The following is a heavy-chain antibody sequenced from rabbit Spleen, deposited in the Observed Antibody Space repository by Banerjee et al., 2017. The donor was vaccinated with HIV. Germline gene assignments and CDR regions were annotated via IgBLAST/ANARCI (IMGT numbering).Heavy chain of an antibody. CDR2: IDTGSSGFT. CDR3: ARWWAVGVNGAWTFNP. CDR1: GVSFSGDSY. Sequence: QSLEESGGDLVKPGASLTLTCIASGVSFSGDSYMCWVRQAPGKGLEWIACIDTGSSGFTYFASWAKGRFTISKASSTTVTLQMTSLTAADTATYFCARWWAVGVNGAWTFNPWGPGTLVTVS. J-gene: IGHJ2*01. D-gene: IGHD2-1*01. V-gene: IGHV1S40*01.